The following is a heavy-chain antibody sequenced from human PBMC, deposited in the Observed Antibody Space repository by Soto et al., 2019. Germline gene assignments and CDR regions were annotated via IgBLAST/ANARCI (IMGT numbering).Heavy chain of an antibody. D-gene: IGHD2-15*01. J-gene: IGHJ6*02. V-gene: IGHV4-39*01. Sequence: SETLSLTCTFSGCSISSSSYYWGWIRQPPGKGLEWIGSIYYSGSTYYNPSLKSRVTISVDTSKNQFSLKLSSVTAADTAVYYCASSYCSGGSCYGFYYGMDVWGQGTTVTVSS. CDR2: IYYSGST. CDR1: GCSISSSSYY. CDR3: ASSYCSGGSCYGFYYGMDV.